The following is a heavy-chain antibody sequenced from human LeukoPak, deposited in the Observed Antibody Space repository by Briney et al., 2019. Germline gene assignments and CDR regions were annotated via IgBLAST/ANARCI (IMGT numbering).Heavy chain of an antibody. D-gene: IGHD5-24*01. V-gene: IGHV4-61*05. Sequence: KASETLSLTCTVSGGSISSSSYYWSWIRQPPGKGLEWIGYIYYSGSTNYNPSLKSRVTISVDTSKNQFSLKLSSVTAADTAVYYCARHPKTGEMATSFDYWGQGTLVTVSS. CDR1: GGSISSSSYY. CDR2: IYYSGST. CDR3: ARHPKTGEMATSFDY. J-gene: IGHJ4*02.